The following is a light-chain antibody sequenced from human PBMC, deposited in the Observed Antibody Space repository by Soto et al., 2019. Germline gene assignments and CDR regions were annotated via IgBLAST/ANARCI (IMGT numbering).Light chain of an antibody. V-gene: IGLV1-40*01. CDR1: SNDVGAFNY. J-gene: IGLJ1*01. CDR3: QSYDSRLSGSV. Sequence: QSALTQPASVSGSPGQSITISCTGSSNDVGAFNYVSWYQHLPGTAPKLLITDDTSRPSGVPDRFSGSKSGASASLAITGLQAEDEADYYCQSYDSRLSGSVFGTGTKLTVL. CDR2: DDT.